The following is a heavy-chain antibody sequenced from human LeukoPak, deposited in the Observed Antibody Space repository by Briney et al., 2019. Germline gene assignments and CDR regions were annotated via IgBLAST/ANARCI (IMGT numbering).Heavy chain of an antibody. Sequence: GGSLRLSCAASGFTFSSYEMKWVRQAPGKGLEWVSYISSSGSTIYYADSVKGRFTISRDNAKNSLYLQMNSLRAEDTAVYYCARVRYSGSYSQDDYWGQGTLVTVSS. CDR3: ARVRYSGSYSQDDY. J-gene: IGHJ4*02. CDR2: ISSSGSTI. D-gene: IGHD1-26*01. V-gene: IGHV3-48*03. CDR1: GFTFSSYE.